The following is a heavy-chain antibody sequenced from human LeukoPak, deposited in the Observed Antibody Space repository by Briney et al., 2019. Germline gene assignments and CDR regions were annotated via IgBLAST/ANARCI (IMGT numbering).Heavy chain of an antibody. Sequence: GESLRLSCAASGFTFSTYSMTWVRQAPGRGLEWVSYISSSSSTIYYGGSVKGRFTVSRDNAKNSLYLQMNSLRAEDTAVYYCARYGIAAAGKPFDYWGQGTLVTVSS. J-gene: IGHJ4*02. CDR3: ARYGIAAAGKPFDY. CDR2: ISSSSSTI. CDR1: GFTFSTYS. D-gene: IGHD6-13*01. V-gene: IGHV3-48*01.